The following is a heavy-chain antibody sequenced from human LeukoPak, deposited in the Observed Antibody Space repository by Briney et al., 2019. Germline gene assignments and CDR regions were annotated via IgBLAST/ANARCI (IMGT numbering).Heavy chain of an antibody. Sequence: ASVKVSCEASGYTFTSYYMHWVRQAPGQGLEWMGIINPSGGSTSYAQKFQGRVTMTRDTSTSTVYMELSSLRSEDTAVYYCARGRRTYYDILTGYFTYWGQGTLATVSS. CDR2: INPSGGST. J-gene: IGHJ4*02. D-gene: IGHD3-9*01. CDR1: GYTFTSYY. V-gene: IGHV1-46*01. CDR3: ARGRRTYYDILTGYFTY.